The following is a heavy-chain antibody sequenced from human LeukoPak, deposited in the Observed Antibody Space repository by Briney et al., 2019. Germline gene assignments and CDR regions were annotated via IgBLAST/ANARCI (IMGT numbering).Heavy chain of an antibody. CDR1: GGSFSGYY. J-gene: IGHJ4*02. D-gene: IGHD6-13*01. Sequence: PSETLSLTCAVYGGSFSGYYWSWIRQPPGKGLEWIGEINHSGSTNYNPSLKSRVTISVDTSKNQFSLKLSSVTAADTAVYYCARAGIAAAGIGYFDYWGQGTLVTVSS. CDR2: INHSGST. V-gene: IGHV4-34*01. CDR3: ARAGIAAAGIGYFDY.